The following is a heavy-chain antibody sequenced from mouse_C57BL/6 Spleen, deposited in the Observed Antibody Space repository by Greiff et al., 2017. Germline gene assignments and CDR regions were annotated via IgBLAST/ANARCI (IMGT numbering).Heavy chain of an antibody. D-gene: IGHD1-1*02. V-gene: IGHV1-76*01. Sequence: VKLMESGAELVRPGASVKLSCKASGYTFTDYYINWVKQRPGQGLEWIARIYPGSGNTYYNEKFKGKATLTAEKSSSTAYMQLSSLTSEDSAVYFCAKGGYSFDYWGQGTTLTVSS. CDR3: AKGGYSFDY. CDR1: GYTFTDYY. CDR2: IYPGSGNT. J-gene: IGHJ2*01.